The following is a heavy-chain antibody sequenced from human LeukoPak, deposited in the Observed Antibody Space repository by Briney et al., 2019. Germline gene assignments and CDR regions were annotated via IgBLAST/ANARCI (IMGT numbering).Heavy chain of an antibody. Sequence: SETLSLTCAVYGGSFSGYYWSWIRQPPGKGLEWIGEINHSGSTNYNPSLKSRVTISVDTSKNQFSLKLSSVTAADTAVYYCARPKPRGYSYGSPYFDYWGQGTLVTVSS. J-gene: IGHJ4*02. CDR2: INHSGST. CDR3: ARPKPRGYSYGSPYFDY. D-gene: IGHD5-18*01. V-gene: IGHV4-34*01. CDR1: GGSFSGYY.